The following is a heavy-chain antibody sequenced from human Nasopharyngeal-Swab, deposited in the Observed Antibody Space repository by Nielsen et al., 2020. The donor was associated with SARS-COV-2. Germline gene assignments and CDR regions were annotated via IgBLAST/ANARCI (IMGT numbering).Heavy chain of an antibody. CDR3: AKDGGGWYTSGWYYFDY. CDR1: GFTFSTTA. V-gene: IGHV3-23*01. Sequence: GGSLRLSCAASGFTFSTTAMHWVRQTPGKGLEWVSSFSGSSGKTYYADYVRGRFTISRDTSKNTLYLQMNSLRADDTAVYYCAKDGGGWYTSGWYYFDYWGQGTLVTVSS. D-gene: IGHD6-19*01. CDR2: FSGSSGKT. J-gene: IGHJ4*02.